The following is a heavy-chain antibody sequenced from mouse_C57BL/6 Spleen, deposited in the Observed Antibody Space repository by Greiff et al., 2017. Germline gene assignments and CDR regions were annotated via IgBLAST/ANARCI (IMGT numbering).Heavy chain of an antibody. D-gene: IGHD1-1*01. CDR3: ARASYYGSLYFDY. V-gene: IGHV5-17*01. CDR1: GFTFSDYG. J-gene: IGHJ2*01. CDR2: ISSGSSTI. Sequence: EVQGVESGGGLVKPGGSLKLSCAASGFTFSDYGMHWVRQAPEKGLEWVAYISSGSSTIYYADTVKGRFTISRDNAKNTLFLQMTSLRSEDTAMYYCARASYYGSLYFDYWGQGTTLTVSS.